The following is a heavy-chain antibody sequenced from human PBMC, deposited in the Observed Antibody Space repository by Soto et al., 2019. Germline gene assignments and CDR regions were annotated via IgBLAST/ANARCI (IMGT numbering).Heavy chain of an antibody. CDR3: ARAPIAARRRYYYMDV. CDR2: INHSGST. Sequence: ASETLSLTCAVYGGSFSGYYWSWIRQPPGKGLEWIGEINHSGSTNYNPSLKSRVTISVDTSKNQFSLKLSSVTAADTAVYYCARAPIAARRRYYYMDVWGKGTTVTVSS. V-gene: IGHV4-34*01. J-gene: IGHJ6*03. CDR1: GGSFSGYY. D-gene: IGHD6-6*01.